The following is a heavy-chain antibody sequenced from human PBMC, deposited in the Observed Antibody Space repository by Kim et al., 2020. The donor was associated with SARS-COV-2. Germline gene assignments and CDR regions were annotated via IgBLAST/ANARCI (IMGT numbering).Heavy chain of an antibody. CDR3: ARDVVSGEIDY. V-gene: IGHV3-7*01. CDR1: GFIFSSYW. D-gene: IGHD2-2*01. J-gene: IGHJ4*02. Sequence: GGSLRLSCAASGFIFSSYWMSWVRQAPGKGLEWVANIKQDGSEKYYVDSVKGRFTISRDNAKNSLYLQMNSLRAEDTAVYYCARDVVSGEIDYWGQGILVTVSS. CDR2: IKQDGSEK.